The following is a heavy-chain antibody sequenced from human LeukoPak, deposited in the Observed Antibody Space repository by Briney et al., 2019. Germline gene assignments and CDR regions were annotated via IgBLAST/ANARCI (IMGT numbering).Heavy chain of an antibody. V-gene: IGHV3-9*01. CDR1: GFTFDDYA. CDR2: ISWNSGSI. D-gene: IGHD5-18*01. CDR3: AKDRDPPYIGNSYGYYSDY. J-gene: IGHJ4*02. Sequence: GGSLRLSCAASGFTFDDYAMHWVRQAPGKGLEWVSGISWNSGSIGYADSVKGRFTISRDNAKNSLYLQMNSLRAEDTALYYCAKDRDPPYIGNSYGYYSDYWGQGTLVTVSS.